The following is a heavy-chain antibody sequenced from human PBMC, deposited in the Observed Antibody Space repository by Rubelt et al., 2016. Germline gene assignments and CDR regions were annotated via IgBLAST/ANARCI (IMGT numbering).Heavy chain of an antibody. J-gene: IGHJ4*02. D-gene: IGHD2-2*02. CDR2: IYYSGST. CDR3: ATKDYTGPFTYY. CDR1: GGSISSYY. V-gene: IGHV4-59*08. Sequence: QVQLQESGPGLVKPSETLSLTCTVSGGSISSYYWSWIRQPPGKGLEWIGYIYYSGSTNHNPSLKSRVTISVDTSKNQFSLKLSSVTAADTAVYYCATKDYTGPFTYYWGQGTLVTVSS.